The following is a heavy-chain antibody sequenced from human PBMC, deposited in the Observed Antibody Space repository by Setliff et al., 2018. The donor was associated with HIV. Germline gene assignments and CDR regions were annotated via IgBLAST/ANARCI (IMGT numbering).Heavy chain of an antibody. CDR3: ARDDSNYRQHGMDV. CDR1: GFTFNGYS. J-gene: IGHJ6*02. Sequence: GGSLRLSCTVSGFTFNGYSMNWVRQAPGKGLEWVSYISSSGSTIYYADSVKGRFTISRDNAKNSLYLQMNSLRAEDTAVYYCARDDSNYRQHGMDVWGQGTTVTVSS. V-gene: IGHV3-48*04. CDR2: ISSSGSTI. D-gene: IGHD4-4*01.